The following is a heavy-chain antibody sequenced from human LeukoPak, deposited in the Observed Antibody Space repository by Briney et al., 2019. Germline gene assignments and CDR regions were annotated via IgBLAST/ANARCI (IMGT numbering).Heavy chain of an antibody. CDR2: INSDGRST. V-gene: IGHV3-74*01. Sequence: VGCLRGSWAATGFTCSSDCMHWVRQAQRKGLVWVSRINSDGRSTSYADSVKGRFTISRDNAKNTLYLQMNSLRAEDTAVYYCASWHSSSRNYWYFDLWGRGTLVTVSS. CDR1: GFTCSSDC. D-gene: IGHD6-13*01. J-gene: IGHJ2*01. CDR3: ASWHSSSRNYWYFDL.